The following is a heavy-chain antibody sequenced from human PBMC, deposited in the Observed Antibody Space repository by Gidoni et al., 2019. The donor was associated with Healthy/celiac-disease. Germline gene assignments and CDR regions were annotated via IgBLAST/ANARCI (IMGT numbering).Heavy chain of an antibody. CDR1: GGSIRGSSYY. D-gene: IGHD4-17*01. Sequence: QLQLQESGPGLVQPSETLSLTCTVSGGSIRGSSYYWGGIRQPPGKGLEWIGSIYYSGSTYYNPSLKSRVTISVDTSKNQFSLKLSSVTAADTAVYYCAREGLRPAEYFQHWGQGTLVTVSS. V-gene: IGHV4-39*01. J-gene: IGHJ1*01. CDR3: AREGLRPAEYFQH. CDR2: IYYSGST.